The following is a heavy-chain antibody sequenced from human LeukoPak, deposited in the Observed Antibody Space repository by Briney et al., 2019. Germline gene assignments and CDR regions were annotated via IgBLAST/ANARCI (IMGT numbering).Heavy chain of an antibody. D-gene: IGHD6-25*01. J-gene: IGHJ6*02. CDR1: GGSISSSSDY. Sequence: SETLSLTCTVSGGSISSSSDYWGWVRQPPGRGLEWIGRIHYTGITYYNPNLESRLTISVDTSKNQFSLKLSSVTAADTAVFYCVRIAADHPKNYFHYGMDVWGQGTTVTVSS. CDR3: VRIAADHPKNYFHYGMDV. CDR2: IHYTGIT. V-gene: IGHV4-39*01.